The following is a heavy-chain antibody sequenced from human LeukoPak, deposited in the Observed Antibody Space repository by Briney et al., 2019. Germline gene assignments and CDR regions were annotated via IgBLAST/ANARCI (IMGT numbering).Heavy chain of an antibody. J-gene: IGHJ4*02. Sequence: PGGSLRLSCAASGFTFSRDSMNWVRQAPGKGLEWVALISKDGSNEYYADSVKGRFTISRDNSKNTLDLQMSSLRADDTAVYYCAKHSSGITVAGTIQYWGQGTLVTVSS. CDR3: AKHSSGITVAGTIQY. D-gene: IGHD6-19*01. CDR2: ISKDGSNE. V-gene: IGHV3-30*18. CDR1: GFTFSRDS.